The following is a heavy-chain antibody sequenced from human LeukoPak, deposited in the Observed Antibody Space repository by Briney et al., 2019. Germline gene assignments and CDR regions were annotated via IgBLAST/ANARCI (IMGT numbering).Heavy chain of an antibody. CDR1: GGSISSSSYY. CDR3: ARGPNYYDSSGHHYYYYYGMDV. V-gene: IGHV4-39*07. D-gene: IGHD3-22*01. Sequence: PSETLSLTCTVSGGSISSSSYYWGWIRQPPGKGLEWIGSIYYSGSTYYNPSLKSRVTISVDTSKNQFSLKLSSVTAADTAVYYCARGPNYYDSSGHHYYYYYGMDVWGQGTTVTVSS. J-gene: IGHJ6*02. CDR2: IYYSGST.